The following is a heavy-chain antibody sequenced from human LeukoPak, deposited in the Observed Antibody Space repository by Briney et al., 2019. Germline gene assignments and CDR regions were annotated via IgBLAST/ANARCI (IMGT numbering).Heavy chain of an antibody. V-gene: IGHV3-23*01. CDR1: GFTFSSYA. J-gene: IGHJ4*02. CDR3: AKAGDYYDSSGYYLDY. Sequence: PGGSLRLSCAASGFTFSSYAMSWVRQAPGKGLEWVSAISGSGGSTYYADSVKGRFTISRDNSKNTLYLQMNSLRAEDTAVYYCAKAGDYYDSSGYYLDYWGQGTLVTVSS. D-gene: IGHD3-22*01. CDR2: ISGSGGST.